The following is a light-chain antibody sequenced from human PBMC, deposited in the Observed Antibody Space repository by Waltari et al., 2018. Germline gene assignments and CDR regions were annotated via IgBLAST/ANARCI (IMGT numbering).Light chain of an antibody. V-gene: IGKV3-20*01. Sequence: ELVLTQSPGTLSLSPGERATLSCRASQSVSKYLAWYQQRPGQAPRLLIYPASTRATGIPDSFSGSEYGTDFSLIISRLEPEDFAVYYCQNHERLPATFGQGTKVEIK. J-gene: IGKJ1*01. CDR1: QSVSKY. CDR2: PAS. CDR3: QNHERLPAT.